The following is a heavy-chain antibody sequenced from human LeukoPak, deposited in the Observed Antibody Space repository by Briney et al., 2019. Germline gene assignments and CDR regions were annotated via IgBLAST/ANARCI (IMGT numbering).Heavy chain of an antibody. Sequence: RGESLRISCKGSGYRFTSYWISWVRQMPGKGLEWMGRIDPSDSYTNYSPSFQGHVTISADKSISTAYLQWSSLKASDTAMYYCARSRHGIAAAGTRSWFDPWGQGTLVTVSS. J-gene: IGHJ5*02. CDR1: GYRFTSYW. CDR3: ARSRHGIAAAGTRSWFDP. V-gene: IGHV5-10-1*01. D-gene: IGHD6-13*01. CDR2: IDPSDSYT.